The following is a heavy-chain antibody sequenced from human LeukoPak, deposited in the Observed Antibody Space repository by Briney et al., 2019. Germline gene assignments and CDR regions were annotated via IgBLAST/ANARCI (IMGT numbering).Heavy chain of an antibody. V-gene: IGHV4-59*08. D-gene: IGHD3-22*01. CDR3: ARVAGYYEYFQH. Sequence: SETLSLTCTVSGGSISGYYWSWIRQPPGKGLEWLGYIYYSGTTNYNPSLNSRLTISVDTSKNQFSLKLSSVTATDTAVYYCARVAGYYEYFQHWGQGTLVTVSS. CDR1: GGSISGYY. CDR2: IYYSGTT. J-gene: IGHJ1*01.